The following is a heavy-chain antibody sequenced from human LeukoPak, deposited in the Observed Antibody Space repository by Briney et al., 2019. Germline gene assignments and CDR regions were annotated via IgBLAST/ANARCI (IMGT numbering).Heavy chain of an antibody. CDR2: IYYSGST. D-gene: IGHD6-19*01. V-gene: IGHV4-59*01. Sequence: SETLSLTCAVSGGSISSYYWSWIQQPPGKGLECIGNIYYSGSTNYNPSLKSRVTISVDTSKNQFSLKLSSVTAADTAVYYCARFIAVAGTFYYGMDVWGQGTTVTVSS. CDR3: ARFIAVAGTFYYGMDV. CDR1: GGSISSYY. J-gene: IGHJ6*02.